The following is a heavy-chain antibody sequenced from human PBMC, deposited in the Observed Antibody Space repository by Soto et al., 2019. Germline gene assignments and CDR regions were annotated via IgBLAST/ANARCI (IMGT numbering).Heavy chain of an antibody. V-gene: IGHV5-51*01. D-gene: IGHD5-18*01. CDR1: GYSFISYW. Sequence: GESLKISGKGSGYSFISYWSGWVRQMPGKGLEWMGIIYPGDSDSRYSPSFQGQVSISVDKSISTAYLQWSSLKASDTAMYYCARGLGDTASTQGFDIWVQGTMVPVSS. CDR3: ARGLGDTASTQGFDI. J-gene: IGHJ3*02. CDR2: IYPGDSDS.